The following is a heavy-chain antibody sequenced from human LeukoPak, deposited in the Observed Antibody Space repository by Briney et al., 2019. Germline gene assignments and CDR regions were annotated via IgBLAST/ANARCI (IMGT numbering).Heavy chain of an antibody. V-gene: IGHV3-21*01. J-gene: IGHJ6*04. D-gene: IGHD2-15*01. Sequence: PGGSLRLSCAASGFTFSSYSMYWVRQAPGKGLEWVPSISSSSSYIYYADSVKGRFTISRDNAKNSLYLQMNSLRAEDTAVYYCARDGGGVVVVVAATTGTGMDVWGKGTTVTVSS. CDR2: ISSSSSYI. CDR3: ARDGGGVVVVVAATTGTGMDV. CDR1: GFTFSSYS.